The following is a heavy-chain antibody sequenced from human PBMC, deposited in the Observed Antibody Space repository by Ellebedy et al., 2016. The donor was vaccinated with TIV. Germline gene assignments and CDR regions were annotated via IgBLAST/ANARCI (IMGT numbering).Heavy chain of an antibody. V-gene: IGHV1-18*01. CDR1: GYTFTNYG. CDR3: ARDTYYYDSSGHYDAFDI. J-gene: IGHJ3*02. CDR2: ISAYNGYT. Sequence: ASVKVSCXASGYTFTNYGISWVRQAPGQGLEWMGWISAYNGYTNYAQNLQDRVTMTTDTSTSTAYMELRSLRSDDTAVYYCARDTYYYDSSGHYDAFDIWGQGTMVTVSS. D-gene: IGHD3-22*01.